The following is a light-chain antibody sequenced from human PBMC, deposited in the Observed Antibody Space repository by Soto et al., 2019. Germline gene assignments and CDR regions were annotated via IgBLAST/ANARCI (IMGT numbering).Light chain of an antibody. J-gene: IGLJ1*01. V-gene: IGLV1-51*01. CDR2: DNN. Sequence: QSVLTQPPSVSAAPGQKVTISCSGSSSNIGNNYVSWYQQLPGTAPKLLIYDNNKRPSGVPDRFSGSESGTSASLAITGLHAEDEADYYCQSYDSSLSGSEVFGNGTKVTVL. CDR3: QSYDSSLSGSEV. CDR1: SSNIGNNY.